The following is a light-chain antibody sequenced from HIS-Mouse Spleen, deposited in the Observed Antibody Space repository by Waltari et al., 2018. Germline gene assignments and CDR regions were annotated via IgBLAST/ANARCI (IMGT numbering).Light chain of an antibody. CDR1: NLGDNS. V-gene: IGLV3-1*01. J-gene: IGLJ3*02. CDR2: QDS. Sequence: SYELTQPPSVSVSPGQTASITCSGANLGDNSACWYQQKPGQSPVLVIYQDSKRPSGIPERFSGSNSGNTATLTISGTQAMDEADYYCQAWDSSTAVFGGGTKLTVL. CDR3: QAWDSSTAV.